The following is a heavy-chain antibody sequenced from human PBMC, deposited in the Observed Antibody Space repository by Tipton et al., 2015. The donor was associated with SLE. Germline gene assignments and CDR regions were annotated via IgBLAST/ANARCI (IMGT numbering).Heavy chain of an antibody. CDR1: GGTFSSYA. CDR3: IGTMITPWGY. Sequence: SGAEVKKPGSSVKVSCKASGGTFSSYAMSWVRQAPGKGLEWVGFIRSKAYGGTTEYAASVKGRFTISRDDSKSIAYLQMNSLKTEDTAVYYCIGTMITPWGYWGQGTLVTVSS. D-gene: IGHD3-22*01. J-gene: IGHJ4*02. CDR2: IRSKAYGGTT. V-gene: IGHV3-49*02.